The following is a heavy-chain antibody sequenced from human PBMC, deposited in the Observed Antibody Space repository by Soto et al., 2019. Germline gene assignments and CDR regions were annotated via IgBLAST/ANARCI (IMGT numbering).Heavy chain of an antibody. J-gene: IGHJ6*02. D-gene: IGHD6-19*01. Sequence: QIQLVESGGGVVQPGRSLRLSCAASGFTFNTYGFNWVRQAPGKGLEWVAVIWYDGNTKYYADSVKGRFTISRDNLKNTLYLQMNSLTAEDKAVYYCARPLVAPVAGPYYYGMDVWGQGTTVTVSS. CDR1: GFTFNTYG. CDR3: ARPLVAPVAGPYYYGMDV. V-gene: IGHV3-33*01. CDR2: IWYDGNTK.